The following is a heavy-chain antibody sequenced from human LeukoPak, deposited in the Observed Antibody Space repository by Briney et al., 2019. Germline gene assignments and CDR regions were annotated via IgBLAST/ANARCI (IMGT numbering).Heavy chain of an antibody. Sequence: GGSLRLSCAASGFTFSSYGMHWDRQAPGKGLEWVANIKQDGSEKYYVDSVKGRFTISRDNAKNSLYLQMKSLRAEDTAVYYCAGFWIGSGSFVDDYYMDVWGKGTTVTVSS. J-gene: IGHJ6*03. CDR1: GFTFSSYG. CDR2: IKQDGSEK. D-gene: IGHD3-22*01. V-gene: IGHV3-7*01. CDR3: AGFWIGSGSFVDDYYMDV.